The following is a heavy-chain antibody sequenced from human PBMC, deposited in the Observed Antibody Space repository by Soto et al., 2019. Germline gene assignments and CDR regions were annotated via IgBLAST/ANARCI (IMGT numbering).Heavy chain of an antibody. CDR1: GGTFSSYA. CDR2: IIPIFGTA. J-gene: IGHJ6*02. Sequence: SVKVSCKASGGTFSSYAISWVRQAPEQGLERIGGIIPIFGTANYAQKFQGRVTSTADESTSTAYMELSSLRSEDTAVYYCARGAVVPADLPDYYSYYGMDVWGQGTTDTVSS. CDR3: ARGAVVPADLPDYYSYYGMDV. V-gene: IGHV1-69*13. D-gene: IGHD2-2*01.